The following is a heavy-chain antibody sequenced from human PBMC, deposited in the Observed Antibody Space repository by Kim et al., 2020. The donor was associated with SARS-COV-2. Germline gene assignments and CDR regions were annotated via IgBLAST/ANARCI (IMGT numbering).Heavy chain of an antibody. Sequence: SETLSLTCSVSGSFIRTTPYFWDWIRQHPGKGLEWIGTIYSGGRTYYNSFLSSRVTLSVDTSRRQFSLSLSPVTAAATAVYYCASRGGGFSGYYWFYFD. D-gene: IGHD5-12*01. CDR2: IYSGGRT. CDR1: GSFIRTTPYF. CDR3: ASRGGGFSGYYWFYFD. V-gene: IGHV4-39*07. J-gene: IGHJ4*01.